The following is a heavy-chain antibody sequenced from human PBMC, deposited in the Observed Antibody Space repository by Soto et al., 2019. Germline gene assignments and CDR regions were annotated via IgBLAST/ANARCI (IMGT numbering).Heavy chain of an antibody. Sequence: XECLRLSCAASGFTFSSYSMNWVRQAPGKGLEWVSYISSSSSTIYYADSVKGRFTISRDNAKNSLYLQMNSLRDEDTAVYYCARETYIVVVTATMAYYYYGMDVWGQGTTVTVPS. V-gene: IGHV3-48*02. CDR2: ISSSSSTI. D-gene: IGHD2-2*01. CDR3: ARETYIVVVTATMAYYYYGMDV. J-gene: IGHJ6*02. CDR1: GFTFSSYS.